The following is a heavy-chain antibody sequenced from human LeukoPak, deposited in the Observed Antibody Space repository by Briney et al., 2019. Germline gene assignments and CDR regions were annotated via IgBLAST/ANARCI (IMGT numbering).Heavy chain of an antibody. D-gene: IGHD3-3*01. CDR1: GGSFSGYY. Sequence: SETLSLTCAVYGGSFSGYYWSWLRQPPGKGLEWIGEINHSGSTNYNPSLKSRVTISVDTSKNQFSLKLSSVTAADTAVYYCVRGRYGYYPNLGYWGQGTLVTVSS. CDR3: VRGRYGYYPNLGY. V-gene: IGHV4-34*01. J-gene: IGHJ4*02. CDR2: INHSGST.